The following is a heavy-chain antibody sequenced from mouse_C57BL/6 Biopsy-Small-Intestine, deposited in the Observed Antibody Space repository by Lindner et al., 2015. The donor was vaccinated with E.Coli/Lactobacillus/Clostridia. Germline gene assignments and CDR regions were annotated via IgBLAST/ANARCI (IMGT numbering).Heavy chain of an antibody. J-gene: IGHJ3*01. Sequence: VQLQESGAELARPGASVKLSCKASGYSFTDYHMHWVKQSHGKSLEWIGYIYPKNGGNGYNQKFKGKATLTVDKSSSTAYMELRSLTSEDSAVYYCAREVLSNYYFAYWGQGTLVTVSA. D-gene: IGHD2-5*01. CDR2: IYPKNGGN. CDR1: GYSFTDYH. V-gene: IGHV1-34*01. CDR3: AREVLSNYYFAY.